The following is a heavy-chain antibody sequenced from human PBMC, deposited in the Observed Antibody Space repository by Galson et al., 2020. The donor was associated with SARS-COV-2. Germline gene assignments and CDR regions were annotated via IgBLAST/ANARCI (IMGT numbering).Heavy chain of an antibody. V-gene: IGHV4-34*01. CDR1: GGSLSGYY. CDR3: ARGRPNWGWLPLSY. CDR2: INRSGST. J-gene: IGHJ4*02. Sequence: SETLSLTCAVYGGSLSGYYWNWIRLPPGKGLEWIGEINRSGSTNYNPSLKSRVTVSVDTSKIQFSLKLSSVTAADTAVYYCARGRPNWGWLPLSYWGQGTLVTVSS. D-gene: IGHD7-27*01.